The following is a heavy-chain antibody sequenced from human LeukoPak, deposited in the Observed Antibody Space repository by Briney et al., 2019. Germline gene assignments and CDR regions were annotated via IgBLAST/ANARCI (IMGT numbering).Heavy chain of an antibody. CDR1: GFTLSSNY. CDR2: IYSGGST. CDR3: AKGGGFRKYYFDY. Sequence: PGGSLRLSCAASGFTLSSNYAGWVRQAPGKGLEWVSHIYSGGSTYHADSVKGRFTISRATSENMVFLQMNSLRAEDTAVYYCAKGGGFRKYYFDYWGQGTLVTVSS. V-gene: IGHV3-66*01. D-gene: IGHD3-16*01. J-gene: IGHJ4*02.